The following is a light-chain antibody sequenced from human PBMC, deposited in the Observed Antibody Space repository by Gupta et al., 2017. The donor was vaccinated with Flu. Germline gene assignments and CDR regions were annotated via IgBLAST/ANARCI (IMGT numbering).Light chain of an antibody. J-gene: IGLJ1*01. CDR3: QSYDSSLSGCV. CDR2: ANT. Sequence: QSVLTQPPSVSGAPGQRVTISCSGSSSNIGAGFDVHWYQHLPGTAPKLLIYANTNRPSGVPDRFSGSKSGTSASLAITGLQAEDEAADYCQSYDSSLSGCVFGTGTKVTVL. CDR1: SSNIGAGFD. V-gene: IGLV1-40*01.